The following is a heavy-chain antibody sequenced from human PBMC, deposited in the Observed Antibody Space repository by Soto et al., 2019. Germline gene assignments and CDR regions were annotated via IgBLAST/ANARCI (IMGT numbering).Heavy chain of an antibody. CDR1: GFTFSSYA. CDR3: AKGNYYDSSGYYRAEDYFDY. CDR2: ISGSGGST. D-gene: IGHD3-22*01. V-gene: IGHV3-23*01. Sequence: GGSLRLSCAASGFTFSSYAMSWVRQAPGKGLEWVSAISGSGGSTYYADSVKGRFTISRDNSKNTLYLQMNSLRAEDTAVYYCAKGNYYDSSGYYRAEDYFDYWGQGTLVTVSS. J-gene: IGHJ4*02.